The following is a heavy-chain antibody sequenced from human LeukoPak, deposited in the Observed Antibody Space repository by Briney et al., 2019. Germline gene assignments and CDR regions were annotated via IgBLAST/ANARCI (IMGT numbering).Heavy chain of an antibody. J-gene: IGHJ4*02. Sequence: KPGGSLRLSCAASGFTFSDYYMSWIRQAPGKGLEWVSYISSSGSTIYYADSVKGRFTISRDNAKNLLYLQMNSLRAEDTAVYYCARDSDYDSSGSHFDYWGQGTLVTVSS. CDR1: GFTFSDYY. V-gene: IGHV3-11*01. CDR2: ISSSGSTI. CDR3: ARDSDYDSSGSHFDY. D-gene: IGHD3-22*01.